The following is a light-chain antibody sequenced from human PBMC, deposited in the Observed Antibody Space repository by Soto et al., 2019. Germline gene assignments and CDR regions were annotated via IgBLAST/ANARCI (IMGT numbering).Light chain of an antibody. V-gene: IGKV1-12*01. CDR2: ASS. Sequence: DIQMTQSPSFVSASVGDRVTITCRASQGVGVWLAWYQQKPGKAPNLLIYASSSLKSGVPSRFSGSGSGTDFTLTISGLQPDDFATYYCQQTDSFPLTFGGGSKVQIK. J-gene: IGKJ4*01. CDR1: QGVGVW. CDR3: QQTDSFPLT.